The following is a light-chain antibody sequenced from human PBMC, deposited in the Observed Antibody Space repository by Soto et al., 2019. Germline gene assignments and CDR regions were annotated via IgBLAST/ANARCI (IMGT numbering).Light chain of an antibody. J-gene: IGKJ1*01. CDR1: QSVSSK. V-gene: IGKV3-15*01. CDR3: QQYNNWRT. CDR2: GAS. Sequence: EIVFTQSPATLSLSPGEGATLSCRASQSVSSKLAWYQQKPGQAPRLLIYGASTRATGIPARFSGSGSGTEFTLTISSLQSEDFAVYYCQQYNNWRTFGQGPRWIS.